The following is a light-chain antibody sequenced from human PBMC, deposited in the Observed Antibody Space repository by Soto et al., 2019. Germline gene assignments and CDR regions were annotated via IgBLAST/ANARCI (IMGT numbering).Light chain of an antibody. V-gene: IGKV3-20*01. Sequence: EIVLTQSPGTLSLSPGERATLSCRASQSVSSSYLAWYQQKPGQAPRLLIYGASSRATGIPDRFSGSGSGTDFTLTISSLQPEDFATYYCQQSYSTPLTLGGGTKVDIK. CDR2: GAS. CDR1: QSVSSSY. J-gene: IGKJ4*01. CDR3: QQSYSTPLT.